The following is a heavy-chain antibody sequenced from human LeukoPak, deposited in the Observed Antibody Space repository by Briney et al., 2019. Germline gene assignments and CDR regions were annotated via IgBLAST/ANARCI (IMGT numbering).Heavy chain of an antibody. J-gene: IGHJ4*02. CDR3: ARVPIVATIFDYFDY. V-gene: IGHV3-30-3*01. CDR1: GFTFSSYA. D-gene: IGHD5-12*01. Sequence: GGSLRLSCAASGFTFSSYAMHWVRHAPGKGLEWVAVISYDGSNKYYADSVKGRFTISRDNSKNTLYLQMNSLRAEDTAVYYCARVPIVATIFDYFDYWGQGTLVTVSS. CDR2: ISYDGSNK.